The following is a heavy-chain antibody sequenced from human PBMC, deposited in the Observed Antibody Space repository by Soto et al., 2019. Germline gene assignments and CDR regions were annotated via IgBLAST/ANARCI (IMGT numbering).Heavy chain of an antibody. J-gene: IGHJ6*02. D-gene: IGHD6-13*01. V-gene: IGHV4-59*01. CDR2: IYYSGST. CDR1: GGSISSYY. Sequence: SETLSLTCTVSGGSISSYYWSWIRQPPGKGLEWIGYIYYSGSTNYNPSLKSRVTISVDTSKNQFSLKLSSVTAAGTAVYYCARDRQYSSSWYGNYYYGMDVWGQGTTVT. CDR3: ARDRQYSSSWYGNYYYGMDV.